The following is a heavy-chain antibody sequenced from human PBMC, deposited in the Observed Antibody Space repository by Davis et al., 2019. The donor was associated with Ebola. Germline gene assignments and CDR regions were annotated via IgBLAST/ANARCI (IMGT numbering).Heavy chain of an antibody. D-gene: IGHD2-15*01. V-gene: IGHV4-34*01. Sequence: PSETLSLTCAVYGGSFSGYYWSWIRQPPGKGLEWIGEINHSGSTNYNPSLKSRVTISVDTSKNQFSLKLSSVTAADTAVYYCARVCSGGSCYSGRDWFDPWGQGTLVTVSS. CDR1: GGSFSGYY. J-gene: IGHJ5*02. CDR3: ARVCSGGSCYSGRDWFDP. CDR2: INHSGST.